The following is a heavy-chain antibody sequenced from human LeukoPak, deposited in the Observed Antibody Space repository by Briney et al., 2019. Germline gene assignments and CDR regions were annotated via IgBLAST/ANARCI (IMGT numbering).Heavy chain of an antibody. CDR1: GFTFSNYG. D-gene: IGHD6-13*01. CDR2: ISSGSTTI. CDR3: ARDAHSSSWFVDY. Sequence: PGGSLRLSCAASGFTFSNYGMNWVRQAPGKGLEWVSYISSGSTTIYYADSVKGRFTISRDNAKNSLYLQMNSLRAEDTAVYYCARDAHSSSWFVDYWGQGTLVTVSS. V-gene: IGHV3-48*04. J-gene: IGHJ4*02.